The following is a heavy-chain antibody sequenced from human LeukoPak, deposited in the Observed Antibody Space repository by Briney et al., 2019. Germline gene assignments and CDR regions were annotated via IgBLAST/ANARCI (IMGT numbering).Heavy chain of an antibody. CDR1: GFTFSSYD. CDR3: ARVAVAGGYFDY. V-gene: IGHV3-13*04. J-gene: IGHJ4*02. Sequence: GGSLRLSCAASGFTFSSYDMHWVRQATGKGLEWVSGIGTAGDTYYPDSVKGRFTISRENAKNSLYLQMNSLRAGDTAVYYCARVAVAGGYFDYWGQGTLVTVSS. D-gene: IGHD6-19*01. CDR2: IGTAGDT.